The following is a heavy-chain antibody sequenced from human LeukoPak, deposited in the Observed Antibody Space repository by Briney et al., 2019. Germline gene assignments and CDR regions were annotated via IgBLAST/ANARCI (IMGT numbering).Heavy chain of an antibody. CDR3: ARVLERRLDYYYGMDV. D-gene: IGHD1-1*01. CDR1: GGTFSSYA. J-gene: IGHJ6*02. Sequence: SVKVSFKASGGTFSSYAISWVRQAPGQGLEWMGGIIPIFGTANYAQKFQGRVTITADESTSTAYMELSSLRSEDTAVYYCARVLERRLDYYYGMDVWGQGTTVTVSS. V-gene: IGHV1-69*13. CDR2: IIPIFGTA.